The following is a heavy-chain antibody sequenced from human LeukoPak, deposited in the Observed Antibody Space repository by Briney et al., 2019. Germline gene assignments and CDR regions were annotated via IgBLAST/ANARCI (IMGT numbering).Heavy chain of an antibody. CDR3: ARDRSISAAGDTY. D-gene: IGHD6-13*01. CDR1: GFTFSDYW. V-gene: IGHV3-74*01. CDR2: VNRAGSST. Sequence: GGSLRLSCAASGFTFSDYWMHWVRQAPGKGLVWVSRVNRAGSSTSYADSVKGRFTISRDNAKNTLSLQMNSLRAEDTAAYYCARDRSISAAGDTYWGQGTLVTVSS. J-gene: IGHJ4*02.